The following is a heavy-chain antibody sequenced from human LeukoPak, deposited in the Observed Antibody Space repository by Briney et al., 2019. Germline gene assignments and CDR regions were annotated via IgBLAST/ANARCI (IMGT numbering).Heavy chain of an antibody. CDR1: GGSVSSYY. D-gene: IGHD2-21*01. V-gene: IGHV4-59*02. Sequence: SETLSLTRTVSGGSVSSYYWSWMRQSPGKGLEWIGYVYYSGSTNYNPALKSRVTILLDTSENQFSLKLSSVTAADTAVYYCAREANSPTARYWYFDLWGRGTQVTVSS. CDR3: AREANSPTARYWYFDL. CDR2: VYYSGST. J-gene: IGHJ2*01.